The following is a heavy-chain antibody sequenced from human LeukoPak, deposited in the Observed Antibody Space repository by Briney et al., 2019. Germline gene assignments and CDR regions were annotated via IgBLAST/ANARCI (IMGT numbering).Heavy chain of an antibody. D-gene: IGHD2-2*01. CDR3: AKRPDCSTTNCFRFEY. CDR1: GFTFSTYA. CDR2: ISGDGGST. V-gene: IGHV3-23*01. J-gene: IGHJ4*02. Sequence: GGSLRLSCAASGFTFSTYAMSWVRQAPGQGLEWVSSISGDGGSTYYAESVKGRFSISRDNSKNTLYLQMNSLRAEDTAVYYCAKRPDCSTTNCFRFEYWGQGTLVTVSS.